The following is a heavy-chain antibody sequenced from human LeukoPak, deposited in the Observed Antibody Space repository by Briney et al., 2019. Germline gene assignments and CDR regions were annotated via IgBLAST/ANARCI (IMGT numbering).Heavy chain of an antibody. V-gene: IGHV4-59*12. CDR3: ARDGVRSGWSEGSYNWFDP. Sequence: SETLSLTCTVSGGSLSTYYWSWIRQSPREGREGIGYISDSGYTNYNPSLKSRVTILEDTSRNQFSLKLTSVAAADTAVYYCARDGVRSGWSEGSYNWFDPWGQGTLVTVSS. J-gene: IGHJ5*02. CDR2: ISDSGYT. D-gene: IGHD6-19*01. CDR1: GGSLSTYY.